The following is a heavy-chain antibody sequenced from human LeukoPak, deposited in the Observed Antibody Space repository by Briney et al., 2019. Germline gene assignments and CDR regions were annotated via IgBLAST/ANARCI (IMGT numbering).Heavy chain of an antibody. CDR1: GGSISSSNW. D-gene: IGHD4-17*01. CDR3: ARGNRLRRRNFDY. Sequence: SETLSLTCAVSGGSISSSNWWSWVRPPPGKGLEWIGEIYHSGSTNYNPSLKDRVTISVDKSKNQFSLKLNSVTAADTAVYYFARGNRLRRRNFDYWGQGTLVTVSS. J-gene: IGHJ4*02. CDR2: IYHSGST. V-gene: IGHV4-4*02.